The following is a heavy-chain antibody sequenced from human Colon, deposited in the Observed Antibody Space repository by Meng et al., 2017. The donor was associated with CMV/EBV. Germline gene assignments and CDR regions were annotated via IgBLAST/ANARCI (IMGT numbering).Heavy chain of an antibody. CDR3: ARMYASSSGWLDP. V-gene: IGHV1-46*01. D-gene: IGHD6-6*01. J-gene: IGHJ5*02. CDR1: GNIFSSAY. CDR2: INPTDGRA. Sequence: ASVKVSCKASGNIFSSAYLHWVRQAPGQGLEWMGMINPTDGRARHAQKSKGRVTMTRDKSTTTFYMELGSLISDDTAVYYCARMYASSSGWLDPWGQGTLVTVSS.